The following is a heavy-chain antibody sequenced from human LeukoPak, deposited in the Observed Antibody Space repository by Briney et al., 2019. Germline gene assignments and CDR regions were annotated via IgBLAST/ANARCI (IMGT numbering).Heavy chain of an antibody. CDR1: GESFNRYY. Sequence: SETLSLTCAVYGESFNRYYWSWIRQSPGKGLEWIAEIDHRGDTNYNPSVKGRVIISIDTSKDQFSLKVKSVTATDTAVYYCARGPTISGTGYFDYWGQGTLVTVSS. D-gene: IGHD1-7*01. J-gene: IGHJ4*03. V-gene: IGHV4-34*01. CDR3: ARGPTISGTGYFDY. CDR2: IDHRGDT.